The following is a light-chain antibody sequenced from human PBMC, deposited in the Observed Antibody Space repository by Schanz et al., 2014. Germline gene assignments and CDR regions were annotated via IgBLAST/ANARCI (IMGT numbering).Light chain of an antibody. V-gene: IGLV1-40*01. CDR3: ATWDDSLNGGV. Sequence: QSVLTQPPSVSGAPGQRVTISCTGSTSNIGSRYDVHWYQQLPGTAPKLLIYGNNNRPSGVPDRFSGSKSGTSASLAISGLQSEDEADYYCATWDDSLNGGVFGGGTKLTVL. J-gene: IGLJ3*02. CDR1: TSNIGSRYD. CDR2: GNN.